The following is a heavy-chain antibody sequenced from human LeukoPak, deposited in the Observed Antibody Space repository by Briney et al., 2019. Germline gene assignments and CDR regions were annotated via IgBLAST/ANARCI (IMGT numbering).Heavy chain of an antibody. J-gene: IGHJ6*02. CDR2: IYHSGTT. D-gene: IGHD3-16*01. V-gene: IGHV4-59*12. CDR1: GGSISSYY. CDR3: ARGSPPWGYYYYGMDV. Sequence: SETLSLTCTVSGGSISSYYWSWIRQPPGKGLEWIGYIYHSGTTNYNPSLKSRVTISVDTSKNQFSLKPSSVTAADTAVYYCARGSPPWGYYYYGMDVWGQGTTVTVSS.